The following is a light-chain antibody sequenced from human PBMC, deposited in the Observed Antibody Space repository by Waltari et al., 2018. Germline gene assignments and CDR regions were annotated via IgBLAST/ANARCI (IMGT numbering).Light chain of an antibody. V-gene: IGLV2-23*02. CDR1: SSDVGSYNF. CDR2: EVT. J-gene: IGLJ6*01. CDR3: CSYAGSSTL. Sequence: QSALTQPASVSGSPGQSITISCTGTSSDVGSYNFVSWYQQPPGKAPKLMIYEVTKRPSGVSNRFSGSKSGNTASLTISGLQAEDEADYYCCSYAGSSTLFGSGTKVTVL.